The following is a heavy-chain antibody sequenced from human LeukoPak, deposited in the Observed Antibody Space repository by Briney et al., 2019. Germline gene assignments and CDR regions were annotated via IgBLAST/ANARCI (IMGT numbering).Heavy chain of an antibody. D-gene: IGHD1/OR15-1a*01. CDR1: GGSFTNYY. V-gene: IGHV4-34*01. CDR2: INHSGDT. CDR3: ARGPGTVGLSP. J-gene: IGHJ5*02. Sequence: SETLSLTCNVSGGSFTNYYWSWIRQTPAKGLEWIGQINHSGDTSYNPPLRSRVTLQVDRSKNQFSLKVTSVTAADTGVYYCARGPGTVGLSPWGQGTLVTVSS.